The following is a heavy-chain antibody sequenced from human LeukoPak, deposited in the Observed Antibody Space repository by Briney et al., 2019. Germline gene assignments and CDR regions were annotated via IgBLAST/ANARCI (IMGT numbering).Heavy chain of an antibody. D-gene: IGHD4-11*01. Sequence: GGSLRLSCAASGFTVSSNYMSWIRQAPGKGLEWVSYISSSGSTIYYADSVKGRFTISRDNAKNSLYLQMNSLRAEDTAVYFCARGGRPYSDYFDYWGQGTLVTVSS. CDR2: ISSSGSTI. V-gene: IGHV3-11*01. J-gene: IGHJ4*02. CDR3: ARGGRPYSDYFDY. CDR1: GFTVSSNY.